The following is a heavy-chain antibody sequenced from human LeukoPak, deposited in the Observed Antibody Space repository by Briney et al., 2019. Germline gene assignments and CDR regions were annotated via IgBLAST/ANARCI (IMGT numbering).Heavy chain of an antibody. J-gene: IGHJ5*02. D-gene: IGHD4-17*01. CDR2: IYYSGTT. CDR1: GGSISSSTYY. V-gene: IGHV4-39*01. CDR3: ARHSLVTTFPFDP. Sequence: SETLSLTCTVSGGSISSSTYYWGWIRQPPGKGLEWIGSIYYSGTTYYNSSVNSRVTISLEMSKNQFSLNLSSVTAADTAVYYCARHSLVTTFPFDPWGQGTLVTVSS.